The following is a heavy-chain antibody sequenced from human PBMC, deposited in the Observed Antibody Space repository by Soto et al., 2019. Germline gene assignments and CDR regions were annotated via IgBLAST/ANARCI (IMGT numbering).Heavy chain of an antibody. CDR3: ARGGTYYYDSSGYAALDAFDI. J-gene: IGHJ3*02. Sequence: VSCKASGYTFTSYAMHWVRQAPGQRLEWMGWINAGNGNTKYSQKFQGRVTITRDTSASTAYMELSSLRSEDTAVYYCARGGTYYYDSSGYAALDAFDIWGQGTMVTVSS. V-gene: IGHV1-3*01. D-gene: IGHD3-22*01. CDR1: GYTFTSYA. CDR2: INAGNGNT.